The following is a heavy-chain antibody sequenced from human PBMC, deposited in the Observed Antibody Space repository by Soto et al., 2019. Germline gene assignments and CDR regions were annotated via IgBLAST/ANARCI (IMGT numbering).Heavy chain of an antibody. CDR2: ISSSSSTI. V-gene: IGHV3-48*02. Sequence: GGPHRLSYTASGLNFISYSMNWISKNPGKGLEWVSYISSSSSTIYYADSVKGRFTISRDNAKNSLYLQMNSLRDEDTAVYYCARDFLLQFWDYFDYWGQGTLVT. D-gene: IGHD4-4*01. CDR1: GLNFISYS. CDR3: ARDFLLQFWDYFDY. J-gene: IGHJ4*02.